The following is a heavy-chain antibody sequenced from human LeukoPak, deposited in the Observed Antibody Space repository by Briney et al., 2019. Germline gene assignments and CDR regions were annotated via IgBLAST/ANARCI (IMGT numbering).Heavy chain of an antibody. J-gene: IGHJ3*02. Sequence: KSGGSLRLSCAASGFTFSGYYMSWIRQAPGKGLEWVSYISSSGSTIYYADSVKGRFTISRDNAKNSLYLQMNSLRAEDTAVYYCAREPRGYSYGSHAFDIWGQGTMVTVSS. CDR3: AREPRGYSYGSHAFDI. CDR2: ISSSGSTI. CDR1: GFTFSGYY. V-gene: IGHV3-11*01. D-gene: IGHD5-18*01.